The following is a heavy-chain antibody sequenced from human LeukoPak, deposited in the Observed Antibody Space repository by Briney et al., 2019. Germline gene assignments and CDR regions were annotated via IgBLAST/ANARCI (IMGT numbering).Heavy chain of an antibody. CDR1: GFTFSSYG. Sequence: GGSLRLPCAASGFTFSSYGMHWVRQAPGKGLEWVAVIWYDGSNKYYAYSVKGRFTISRDNSKNTLYLQMNSLRAEDTAVYYCARDRPSYFDYWGQGTLVTVSS. D-gene: IGHD6-6*01. J-gene: IGHJ4*02. CDR3: ARDRPSYFDY. CDR2: IWYDGSNK. V-gene: IGHV3-33*01.